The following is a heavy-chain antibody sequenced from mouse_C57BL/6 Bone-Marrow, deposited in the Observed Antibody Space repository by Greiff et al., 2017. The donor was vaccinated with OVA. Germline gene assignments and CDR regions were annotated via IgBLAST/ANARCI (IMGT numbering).Heavy chain of an antibody. CDR3: ARPGYDYGDWYFDV. J-gene: IGHJ1*03. CDR1: GFSLTSYG. Sequence: VMLVESGPGLVQPSQSLSITCTVSGFSLTSYGVHWVRQSPGKGLVWLGVIWSGGSTDYNAAFISRLSISKDNSKSQVFFKMNSLQADDTAIYYCARPGYDYGDWYFDVWGTGTTVTVSS. V-gene: IGHV2-2*01. D-gene: IGHD2-4*01. CDR2: IWSGGST.